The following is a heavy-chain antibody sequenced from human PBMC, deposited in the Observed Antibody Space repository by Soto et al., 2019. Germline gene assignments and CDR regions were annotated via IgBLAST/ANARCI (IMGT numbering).Heavy chain of an antibody. Sequence: SETLSLTCTVSGGSVSSGNYYWILIRQPPGKGLEWIGFIYYTGSTSYNPSLKSRVTISMDTSKNQFSLKLTSVTAADTAVYYCASALYGSGVICSCGPWGEGNLFTVSP. D-gene: IGHD2-15*01. CDR3: ASALYGSGVICSCGP. J-gene: IGHJ5*02. CDR1: GGSVSSGNYY. CDR2: IYYTGST. V-gene: IGHV4-61*01.